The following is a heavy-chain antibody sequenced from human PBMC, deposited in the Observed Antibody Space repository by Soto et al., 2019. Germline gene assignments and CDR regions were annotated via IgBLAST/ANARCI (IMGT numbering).Heavy chain of an antibody. CDR3: ARVGPVLRYFDWLPPDY. J-gene: IGHJ4*02. D-gene: IGHD3-9*01. CDR1: GFTFSDYY. V-gene: IGHV3-11*04. CDR2: ISCNGSTK. Sequence: GGSLRLSCAASGFTFSDYYMSWIRQAPGKGLEWVAVISCNGSTKYYADSVKGRFTISRDNSKNTLYLQMNSLRAEDTAVYYCARVGPVLRYFDWLPPDYWGQGTLVTVS.